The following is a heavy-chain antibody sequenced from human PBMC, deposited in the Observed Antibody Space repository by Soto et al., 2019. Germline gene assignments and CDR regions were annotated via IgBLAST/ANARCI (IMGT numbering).Heavy chain of an antibody. CDR1: GGTFSSYA. V-gene: IGHV1-69*01. CDR2: IIPIFGTA. J-gene: IGHJ4*02. CDR3: ASEPSSLYSSSWSHRQYSSGWYIPYYFDY. Sequence: QVQLVQSGAEVKKPGSSVKVSCKASGGTFSSYAISWVRQAPGQGLEWMGGIIPIFGTANYAQKFQGRVTITADESTSTGYMELSSLRSEDTAVYYCASEPSSLYSSSWSHRQYSSGWYIPYYFDYWGQGTLVTVSS. D-gene: IGHD6-19*01.